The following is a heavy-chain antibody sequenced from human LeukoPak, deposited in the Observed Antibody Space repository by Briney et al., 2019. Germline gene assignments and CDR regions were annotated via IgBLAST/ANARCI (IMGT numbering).Heavy chain of an antibody. J-gene: IGHJ5*02. V-gene: IGHV3-21*01. CDR2: ISSSSYI. CDR1: GFTFSSYS. Sequence: GGSLRLSCAASGFTFSSYSMNWVRQAPGKGLEWVSSISSSSYIYYADSVKGRFTISRDNAKNSLYLQMISLRAEDTAVYYCARGPVDYDFWSGPNWFDPWGQGTLVTVSS. D-gene: IGHD3-3*01. CDR3: ARGPVDYDFWSGPNWFDP.